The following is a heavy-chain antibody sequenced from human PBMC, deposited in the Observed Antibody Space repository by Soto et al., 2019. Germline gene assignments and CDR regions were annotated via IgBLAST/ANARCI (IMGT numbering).Heavy chain of an antibody. Sequence: QVQLVQSGAEVKKPGSSVKVSCKASGDTFSFYTLNWVRQAPGQGFEWVGRVNPILAMSSSAHKFQGRVSMFADKSTGTAYMERRSLRSGDTAVYYGATSYGSGGSPFDSWGQGPLVTVSS. CDR2: VNPILAMS. V-gene: IGHV1-69*02. D-gene: IGHD3-10*01. CDR1: GDTFSFYT. J-gene: IGHJ4*02. CDR3: ATSYGSGGSPFDS.